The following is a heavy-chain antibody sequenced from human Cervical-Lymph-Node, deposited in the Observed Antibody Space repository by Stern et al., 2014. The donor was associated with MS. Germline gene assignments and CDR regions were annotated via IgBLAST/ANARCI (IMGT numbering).Heavy chain of an antibody. CDR3: ASSSYDSSGYPSDY. V-gene: IGHV1-46*01. D-gene: IGHD3-22*01. CDR2: INPSGTST. J-gene: IGHJ4*02. Sequence: VQLVESGAEVKKPGASVKVSCKASAYTFTSYYMQWVRQAPGQGLEWMGIINPSGTSTSYAQKFQGRVTMTRDTSTSTVYMEMSSLRSEDTAMYYCASSSYDSSGYPSDYWGQGTLVTVSS. CDR1: AYTFTSYY.